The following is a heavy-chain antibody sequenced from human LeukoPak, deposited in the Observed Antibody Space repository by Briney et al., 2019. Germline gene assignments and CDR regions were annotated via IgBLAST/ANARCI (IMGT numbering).Heavy chain of an antibody. CDR2: TSYDGSNK. CDR1: GFTFSSYG. Sequence: PGRSLRLSCAASGFTFSSYGMHWVRQAAGKGLEWVAFTSYDGSNKYYADSVKGRFTISRDNSKNTLYLEMNSLRAEDTAVFYCAKARTDRGNYWEKNAFDIWGQGTVVTVSS. V-gene: IGHV3-30*18. J-gene: IGHJ3*02. CDR3: AKARTDRGNYWEKNAFDI. D-gene: IGHD1-26*01.